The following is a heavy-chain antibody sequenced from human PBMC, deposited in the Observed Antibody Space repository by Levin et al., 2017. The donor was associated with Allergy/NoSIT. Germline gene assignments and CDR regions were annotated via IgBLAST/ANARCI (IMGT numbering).Heavy chain of an antibody. J-gene: IGHJ6*02. D-gene: IGHD6-19*01. CDR1: GFPFPDYT. CDR2: ISWDGSDT. V-gene: IGHV3-43*01. Sequence: RPGGSLRLSCEASGFPFPDYTMQWVRRPPGKGLEWVSLISWDGSDTYYADSVKGRFTISRDNSKNSLYLQMDSLGTEDSALYYCAKEMEVSIAVTGQYFHYGVDVWGQGTTVTVSS. CDR3: AKEMEVSIAVTGQYFHYGVDV.